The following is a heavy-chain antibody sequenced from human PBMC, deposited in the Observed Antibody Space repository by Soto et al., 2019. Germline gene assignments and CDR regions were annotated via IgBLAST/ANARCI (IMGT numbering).Heavy chain of an antibody. CDR1: GGSISSGGYY. D-gene: IGHD3-10*01. J-gene: IGHJ4*02. CDR2: IYYRGST. Sequence: QVQLQESGPGLVKPSQTLSLTCTVSGGSISSGGYYWSWIRQHPGQGLDWIGYIYYRGSTYYNPSLQSRVTLSVDTSKNQFYLELSSVTAADTSVYYCARGGGYYYGSGSQGRFDYWGQGTLVPVSS. CDR3: ARGGGYYYGSGSQGRFDY. V-gene: IGHV4-31*03.